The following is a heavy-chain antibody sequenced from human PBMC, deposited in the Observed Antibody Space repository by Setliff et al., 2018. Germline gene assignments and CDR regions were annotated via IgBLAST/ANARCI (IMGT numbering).Heavy chain of an antibody. CDR2: VYTNGGS. J-gene: IGHJ6*03. V-gene: IGHV4-61*02. Sequence: PSETLSLTCTVSGGSISSGSYYWSWIRHPAGKGLEWIGRVYTNGGSVYNPFLKSRVSISLDTSKNQFSLKLISVTAADTAVYYCARANKKLDYYYYYYMDVWGKGTTVTVSS. CDR3: ARANKKLDYYYYYYMDV. CDR1: GGSISSGSYY. D-gene: IGHD1-1*01.